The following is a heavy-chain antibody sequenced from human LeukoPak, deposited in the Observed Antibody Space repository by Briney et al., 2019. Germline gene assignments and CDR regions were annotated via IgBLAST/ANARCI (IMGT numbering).Heavy chain of an antibody. CDR1: GFTFDDYA. J-gene: IGHJ3*02. D-gene: IGHD3-22*01. Sequence: GRSLRLSCAASGFTFDDYAMHWVRQAPGKGLEWVSGTSWNSGSIGYADSVKGRFTISRDNAKNSLYLQMNSLRAEDTALYYCAKAFYDSSGYSDHDAFDIWGQGTMVTVSS. V-gene: IGHV3-9*01. CDR2: TSWNSGSI. CDR3: AKAFYDSSGYSDHDAFDI.